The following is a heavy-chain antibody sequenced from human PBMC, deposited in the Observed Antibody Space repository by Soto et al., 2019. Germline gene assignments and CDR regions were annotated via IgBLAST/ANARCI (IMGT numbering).Heavy chain of an antibody. CDR1: GFSLRTSGVG. V-gene: IGHV2-5*01. D-gene: IGHD6-19*01. Sequence: SGPTLVNPTQTLTLTCIFSGFSLRTSGVGVGWIRQPPGKALEWLGFIYWNDDKRYSPSLKSRLTITKDTSKNQVVLTMTNMDPVDTATHYCAKSGSSGWYGWFDPGGQGTLVTVSS. J-gene: IGHJ5*02. CDR3: AKSGSSGWYGWFDP. CDR2: IYWNDDK.